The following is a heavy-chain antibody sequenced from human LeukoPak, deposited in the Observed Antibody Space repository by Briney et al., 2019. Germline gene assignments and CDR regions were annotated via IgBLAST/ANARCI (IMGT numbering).Heavy chain of an antibody. D-gene: IGHD3-16*01. CDR1: GGTFSSYA. CDR3: ARGLRGGNDYYYYYMGV. J-gene: IGHJ6*03. Sequence: SVKVSCKASGGTFSSYAISWVRQAPGQGLEWMGGIIPIFGTANYAQKFQGRVTITADESTSTAYMELSSLRSEDTAVYYCARGLRGGNDYYYYYMGVWGKGTTVTISS. V-gene: IGHV1-69*13. CDR2: IIPIFGTA.